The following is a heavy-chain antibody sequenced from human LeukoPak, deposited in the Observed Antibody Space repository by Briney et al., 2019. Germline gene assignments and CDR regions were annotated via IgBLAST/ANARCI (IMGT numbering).Heavy chain of an antibody. D-gene: IGHD6-6*01. J-gene: IGHJ4*02. Sequence: PGGSLRLSCAASGFTVSSDYMSWVRQAPGKGLEWVSVIYSGGSTFYADPVKGRFTISRDNSKNTLHLQMNSLRVEDTAIYYCARGTIARLGPFDCWGQGTLDIVSS. CDR3: ARGTIARLGPFDC. V-gene: IGHV3-53*01. CDR2: IYSGGST. CDR1: GFTVSSDY.